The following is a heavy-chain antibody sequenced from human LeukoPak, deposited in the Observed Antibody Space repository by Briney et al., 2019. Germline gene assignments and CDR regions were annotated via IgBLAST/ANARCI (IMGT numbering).Heavy chain of an antibody. J-gene: IGHJ3*02. Sequence: SGPALVKPTQTLTLTCSFSGFSLSSSGMCVSWIRQPPGKALEWLARIDWDDNKYYSTSLKTRLTISKDTSKNQVVLTMTNMDPVDTATYYCARIPQGDAFDTWGQGTMVTVSS. CDR3: ARIPQGDAFDT. CDR2: IDWDDNK. CDR1: GFSLSSSGMC. V-gene: IGHV2-70*11.